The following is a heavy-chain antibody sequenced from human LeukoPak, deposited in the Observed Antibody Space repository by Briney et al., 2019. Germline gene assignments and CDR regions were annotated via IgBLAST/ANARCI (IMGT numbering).Heavy chain of an antibody. Sequence: PSETLSLTCTVSGGSISSSSSNWGWIRQPPGKGLEWIGSIYYSGSTYYNPSLKSRVTISVDTSKNQFSLKLSSVTAADTAVYYCARVSITGNAFDIWGQGTMVTASS. CDR2: IYYSGST. J-gene: IGHJ3*02. CDR1: GGSISSSSSN. D-gene: IGHD1-20*01. V-gene: IGHV4-39*01. CDR3: ARVSITGNAFDI.